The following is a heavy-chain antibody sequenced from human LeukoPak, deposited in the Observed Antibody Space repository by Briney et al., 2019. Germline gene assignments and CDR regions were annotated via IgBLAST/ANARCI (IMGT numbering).Heavy chain of an antibody. CDR1: GFTFTSYS. Sequence: TGGSLRLSCAASGFTFTSYSMNWVRQAPGKGLEWVSSISSSSSYIYYADSVKGRFTISRDNAKNSLYLQMNSLRAEDTAVYYCAKLPARYGYSGSYLDYWGQGTLVTVSS. CDR3: AKLPARYGYSGSYLDY. V-gene: IGHV3-21*01. CDR2: ISSSSSYI. D-gene: IGHD1-26*01. J-gene: IGHJ4*02.